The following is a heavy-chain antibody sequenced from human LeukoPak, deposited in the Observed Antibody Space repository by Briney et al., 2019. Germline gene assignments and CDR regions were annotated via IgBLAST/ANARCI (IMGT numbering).Heavy chain of an antibody. J-gene: IGHJ4*02. CDR2: ISAYNGNT. V-gene: IGHV1-18*01. D-gene: IGHD3-10*01. CDR3: ARDLDGSGSYYTDY. Sequence: ASVKVSCKTSAYTFSNYGLNWVRQAPGQGLEWMGWISAYNGNTKYAQRFQGRFTMTTDTSTSTAYMELRSLTSDDTAVYYCARDLDGSGSYYTDYWGQGTLVTVSS. CDR1: AYTFSNYG.